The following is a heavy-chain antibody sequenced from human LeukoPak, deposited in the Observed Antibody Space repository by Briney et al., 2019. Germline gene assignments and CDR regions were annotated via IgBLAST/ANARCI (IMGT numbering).Heavy chain of an antibody. V-gene: IGHV4-59*01. J-gene: IGHJ4*02. CDR1: GGSISRYY. CDR2: IYYSGAT. CDR3: AGSTGLAYFDY. Sequence: SETLSLTCTVSGGSISRYYWSWIRQPPGKGLEWIGYIYYSGATNFNPSLKSRLTISVDTSKNQFSLKLSSVTAADTALYYCAGSTGLAYFDYWGQGTLVTVSS. D-gene: IGHD3/OR15-3a*01.